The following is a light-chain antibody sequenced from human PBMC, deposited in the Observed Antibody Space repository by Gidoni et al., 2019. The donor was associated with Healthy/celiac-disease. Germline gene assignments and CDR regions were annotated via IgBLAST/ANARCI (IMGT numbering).Light chain of an antibody. V-gene: IGKV1-5*03. Sequence: DIQMTQSPSTLSASVGDRVTITCRASQSLSSWLAWYQQKPGKAPKLLIYKASSLERGVPSRFSCSGSGTEFTLTISSLQPDDFATYYCQQYNSYSGTFGQGTKVEIK. J-gene: IGKJ1*01. CDR3: QQYNSYSGT. CDR1: QSLSSW. CDR2: KAS.